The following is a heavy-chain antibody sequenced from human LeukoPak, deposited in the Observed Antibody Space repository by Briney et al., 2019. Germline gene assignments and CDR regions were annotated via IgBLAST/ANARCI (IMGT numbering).Heavy chain of an antibody. CDR2: IKEDGSEK. CDR3: ARDLGTVTAVC. V-gene: IGHV3-7*01. Sequence: GGSQRLSCAASGFTFSSYWMSWVRQAPGEGLEWVAKIKEDGSEKYYVDSVKGRYTISRDNAKNSLYLQMNSLRVEDTAVYYCARDLGTVTAVCWGQGTLVTVSS. D-gene: IGHD4-17*01. CDR1: GFTFSSYW. J-gene: IGHJ4*02.